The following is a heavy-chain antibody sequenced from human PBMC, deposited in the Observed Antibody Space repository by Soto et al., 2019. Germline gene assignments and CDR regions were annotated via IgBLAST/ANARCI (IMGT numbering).Heavy chain of an antibody. CDR3: ARIRDSGTYPKGGYFDP. D-gene: IGHD1-26*01. CDR1: GFSLSTSGMS. V-gene: IGHV2-70*01. Sequence: SGPTLVNPTQTLTLTCTFSGFSLSTSGMSVSWIRQPPGKALEWLAFIDWDDDKYYSTSLKTRLTISKDTSKNQVVLTMTNMDPVDTATYYCARIRDSGTYPKGGYFDPWGQGTLVTVSS. CDR2: IDWDDDK. J-gene: IGHJ4*02.